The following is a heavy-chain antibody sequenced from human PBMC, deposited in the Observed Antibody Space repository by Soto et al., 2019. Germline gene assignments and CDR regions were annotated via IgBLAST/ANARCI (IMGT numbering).Heavy chain of an antibody. CDR2: SISSGGES. CDR3: GRDPNGDYVGAFDF. D-gene: IGHD4-17*01. V-gene: IGHV3-23*01. Sequence: EVQVLESGGDLVQPGGSLRLSCEVSGFTLSNYAMTWFRQVPGKGLEWVASISSGGESSHADSVKGRFIISRDNSKNTVYLQMNSLRDEDTAVYYCGRDPNGDYVGAFDFWGEGTMVGVSS. J-gene: IGHJ3*01. CDR1: GFTLSNYA.